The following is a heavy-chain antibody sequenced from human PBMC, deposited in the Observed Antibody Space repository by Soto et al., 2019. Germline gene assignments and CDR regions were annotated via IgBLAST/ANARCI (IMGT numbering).Heavy chain of an antibody. D-gene: IGHD3-16*01. CDR1: GDSVSSNSAA. CDR2: TYYRSKWYN. CDR3: ARESPYYESSDSYFDY. Sequence: SQTLSLTCAISGDSVSSNSAAWNWIRQSPSRGLEWLGRTYYRSKWYNDYAVSVKSRITVTPDTSKNQFSLHLNSVTPEDTAVYYCARESPYYESSDSYFDYWGQGALVTVSS. J-gene: IGHJ4*02. V-gene: IGHV6-1*01.